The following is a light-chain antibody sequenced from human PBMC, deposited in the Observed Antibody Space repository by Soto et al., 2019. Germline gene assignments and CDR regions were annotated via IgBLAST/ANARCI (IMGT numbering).Light chain of an antibody. J-gene: IGLJ1*01. CDR2: DNV. CDR1: DSNLGRNY. V-gene: IGLV1-51*01. Sequence: QSLLTQPPSVSATPGQKVTISCSVSDSNLGRNYVSWYQQLPGTAPRLLIYDNVYRFSGIPARFSASKSGTSATLGIAGLQPGDEGDYYCGSWDNKLRAYVFGTGTKVTVL. CDR3: GSWDNKLRAYV.